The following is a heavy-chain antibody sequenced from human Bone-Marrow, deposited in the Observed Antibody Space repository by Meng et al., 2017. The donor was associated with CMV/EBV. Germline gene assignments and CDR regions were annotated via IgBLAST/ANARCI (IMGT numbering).Heavy chain of an antibody. J-gene: IGHJ4*02. Sequence: ASVKVSCKASGYTFTSYAMHWVRQAPGQRLEWMGWISAYNGNTNYAQKFQGRVTMTRDTSISTAYMELSRLRSDDTAVYYCASRGAGGFDYWGQGTLVTVSS. CDR2: ISAYNGNT. D-gene: IGHD3-10*01. CDR3: ASRGAGGFDY. V-gene: IGHV1-2*02. CDR1: GYTFTSYA.